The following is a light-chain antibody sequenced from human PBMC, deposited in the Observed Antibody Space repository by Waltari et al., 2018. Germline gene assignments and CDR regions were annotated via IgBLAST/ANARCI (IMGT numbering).Light chain of an antibody. CDR1: QSVLYSSNNKNY. CDR2: WAS. Sequence: DIVMTQSPDSLAVSLGERATINCKSSQSVLYSSNNKNYLAWYQQKPGQPPKLLIYWASTRESGVPDRFSRSASGTDFTLTISSLLAEDVALYYCQQYYTTPPTFGPGTKVDIK. V-gene: IGKV4-1*01. J-gene: IGKJ3*01. CDR3: QQYYTTPPT.